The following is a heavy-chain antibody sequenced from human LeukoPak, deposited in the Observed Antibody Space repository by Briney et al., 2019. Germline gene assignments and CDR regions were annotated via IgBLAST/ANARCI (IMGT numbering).Heavy chain of an antibody. Sequence: SETLSLTCTVSGGSISSSSYYWGSIRQPPGKRLEWIGSIYYSGSTYYNPSLKSRVPISVDTSKNQFSLKLSSVTATVTSVYYCAWTSWSGYYSNDWFDPWGQGTLVTVSS. CDR3: AWTSWSGYYSNDWFDP. CDR1: GGSISSSSYY. J-gene: IGHJ5*02. V-gene: IGHV4-39*01. CDR2: IYYSGST. D-gene: IGHD3-3*01.